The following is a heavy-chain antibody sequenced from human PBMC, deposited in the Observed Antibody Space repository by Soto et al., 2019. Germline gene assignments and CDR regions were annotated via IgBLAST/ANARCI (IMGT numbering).Heavy chain of an antibody. V-gene: IGHV1-18*01. CDR3: SCVGACSDGSYLKYFQH. CDR2: ISAYNGNT. CDR1: GYTFTSYG. Sequence: ASVKVSCKASGYTFTSYGISWVRQAPGQGLEWMGWISAYNGNTNYAQKLQGRVTMTTDTSTSTAYMELRSLRSDDTAVYYCSCVGACSDGSYLKYFQHWGQGTLVTVSS. D-gene: IGHD2-15*01. J-gene: IGHJ1*01.